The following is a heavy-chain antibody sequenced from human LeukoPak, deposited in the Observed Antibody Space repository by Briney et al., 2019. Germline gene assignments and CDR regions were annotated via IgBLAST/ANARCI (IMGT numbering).Heavy chain of an antibody. CDR1: GYTFTSYY. V-gene: IGHV1-46*01. CDR2: INPSGGST. J-gene: IGHJ4*02. Sequence: WASVKVSCKASGYTFTSYYMHWMRQAPGQGLEWMGIINPSGGSTSYAQKFQGRVTITADKSTSTAYMELSSLRSEDTAVYYCARSNYYGSGSTGSLDYWGQGTLVTVSS. D-gene: IGHD3-10*01. CDR3: ARSNYYGSGSTGSLDY.